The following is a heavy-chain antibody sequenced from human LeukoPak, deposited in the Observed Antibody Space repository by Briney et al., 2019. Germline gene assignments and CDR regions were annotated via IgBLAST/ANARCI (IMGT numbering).Heavy chain of an antibody. V-gene: IGHV3-23*01. J-gene: IGHJ4*02. D-gene: IGHD6-13*01. CDR1: GFTFSTHA. CDR3: AKMYSTTMYYFDY. CDR2: ISGSGGST. Sequence: GGSLRLSCAASGFTFSTHAMSWVRQAPGKGLEWVSGISGSGGSTYYADSVKGRVTISRDNSKSTLYLQMNSLRAEDTAVYSCAKMYSTTMYYFDYWGQGTLVTVSS.